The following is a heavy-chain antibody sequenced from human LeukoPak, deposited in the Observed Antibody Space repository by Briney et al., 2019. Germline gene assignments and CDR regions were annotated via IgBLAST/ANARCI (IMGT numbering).Heavy chain of an antibody. D-gene: IGHD3-9*01. Sequence: ASVKVSCKASGYTFTGYYMHWVRQASGQGLEWMGWINPNSGGTNYAQKFQGRVTMTRDTSISTAYMELSRLRSDDTAVYYCARVPSRLRYFELCYWGQGTLVTVSS. CDR2: INPNSGGT. CDR1: GYTFTGYY. J-gene: IGHJ4*02. CDR3: ARVPSRLRYFELCY. V-gene: IGHV1-2*02.